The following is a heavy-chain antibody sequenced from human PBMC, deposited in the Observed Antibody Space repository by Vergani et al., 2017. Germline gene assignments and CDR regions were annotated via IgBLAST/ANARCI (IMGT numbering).Heavy chain of an antibody. CDR2: MDYSGST. V-gene: IGHV4-39*01. J-gene: IGHJ4*02. CDR1: GDSVISTDYH. CDR3: ASKRGACRAAYCHSYDF. D-gene: IGHD2-15*01. Sequence: QVQLQESGPGLVKPSETLSLTCTVSGDSVISTDYHWGWIRQPPGKGLEWIGRMDYSGSTSYNPSLESRISIAFETPKYQFSLRLTSVTAADTAVYYCASKRGACRAAYCHSYDFWGPGTLVGVSS.